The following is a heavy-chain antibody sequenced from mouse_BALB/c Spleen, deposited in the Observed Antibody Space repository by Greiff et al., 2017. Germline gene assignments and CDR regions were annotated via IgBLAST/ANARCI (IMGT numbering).Heavy chain of an antibody. V-gene: IGHV1S135*01. Sequence: EVQLQESGPELMKPGASVKISCKASGYSFTSYYMHWVKQSHGKSLEWIGYIDPFNGGTSYNQKFKGKATLTVDKSSSTAYMHLSSLTSEDSAVYYCARSTITTSYYAMDYWGQGTSVTVSS. CDR1: GYSFTSYY. CDR2: IDPFNGGT. CDR3: ARSTITTSYYAMDY. D-gene: IGHD2-4*01. J-gene: IGHJ4*01.